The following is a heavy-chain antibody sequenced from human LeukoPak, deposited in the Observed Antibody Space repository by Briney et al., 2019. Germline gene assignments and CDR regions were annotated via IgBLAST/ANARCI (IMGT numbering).Heavy chain of an antibody. D-gene: IGHD2-15*01. CDR1: GYTFTSYG. V-gene: IGHV7-4-1*02. CDR3: ARVGLPHYYYYMDV. Sequence: ASVKVSCKASGYTFTSYGISWVRQAPGQGLEWMGWINTNTGNPTYAQGFTGRFVFSLDTSVSTAYLQISSLKAEDTAVYYCARVGLPHYYYYMDVWGKGTTVTVSS. J-gene: IGHJ6*03. CDR2: INTNTGNP.